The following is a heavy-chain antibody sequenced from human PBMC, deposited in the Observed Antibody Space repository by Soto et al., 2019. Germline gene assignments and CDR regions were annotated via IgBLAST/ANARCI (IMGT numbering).Heavy chain of an antibody. Sequence: GGSLRLSCAASGFTFSTYSMNWVRQAPGKGLEWVSAISDSGGSTYYADSVKGRFTISRDNSKNTLYLQMSSLTAEDTAVYYCAKGTSKLDYWGQGTLVTVSS. D-gene: IGHD2-2*01. J-gene: IGHJ4*02. CDR2: ISDSGGST. CDR3: AKGTSKLDY. CDR1: GFTFSTYS. V-gene: IGHV3-23*01.